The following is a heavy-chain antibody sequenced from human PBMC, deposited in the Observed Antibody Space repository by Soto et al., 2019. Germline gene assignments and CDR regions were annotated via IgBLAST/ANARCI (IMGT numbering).Heavy chain of an antibody. D-gene: IGHD6-19*01. CDR2: INSDGSST. J-gene: IGHJ4*02. V-gene: IGHV3-74*01. CDR3: APLSSYTSGWYNWGY. CDR1: GFTFSSYW. Sequence: GGSLRLSCAASGFTFSSYWMHWVRQAPGKGLVWVSRINSDGSSTSYADSVKGRFTISRDNAKNTLYLQMNSLRAEDAALYYCAPLSSYTSGWYNWGYWGQGTLVTVSS.